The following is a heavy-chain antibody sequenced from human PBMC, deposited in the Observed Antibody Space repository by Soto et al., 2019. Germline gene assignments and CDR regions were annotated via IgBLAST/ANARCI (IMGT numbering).Heavy chain of an antibody. D-gene: IGHD3-3*02. CDR3: ASARDPFWGWLPFDD. CDR2: IIPIFGTA. CDR1: GGTFSSYA. V-gene: IGHV1-69*12. J-gene: IGHJ4*02. Sequence: QVQLVQSGAEVTKPGSSVKVSCKASGGTFSSYAISWVRQAPGQGLEWMGGIIPIFGTANYAQKFQGRVTINADEATGTAYMELRSLRCEDTAVYYCASARDPFWGWLPFDDWGQGTLVTCPS.